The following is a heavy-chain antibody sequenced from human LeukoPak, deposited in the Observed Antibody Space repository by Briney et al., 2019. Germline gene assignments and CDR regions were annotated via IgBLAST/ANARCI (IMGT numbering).Heavy chain of an antibody. J-gene: IGHJ2*01. CDR2: LNTDGSDT. V-gene: IGHV3-74*01. CDR3: ARSEAVAWSFDL. Sequence: GGSLRLSCAASGFTFSAYWMHWVRQAPGKGLVWVSRLNTDGSDTRYADSVQGRFTISRDNAKNTLYLQMNSLRAEDTAVYYCARSEAVAWSFDLWGRGTLVTVS. D-gene: IGHD6-19*01. CDR1: GFTFSAYW.